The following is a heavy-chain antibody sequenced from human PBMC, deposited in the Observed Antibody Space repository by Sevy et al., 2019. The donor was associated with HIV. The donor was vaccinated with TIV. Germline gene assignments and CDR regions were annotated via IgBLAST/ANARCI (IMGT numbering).Heavy chain of an antibody. D-gene: IGHD2-15*01. Sequence: GGSLRLSCAASEFTFSSYSMNWVRQAPGKGLEWVSYISSSSSTIYYADSVKGRFTISRDNAKNSLYLQMNSLRAEDTALYYCAFQEYTSKPVVCDYWGRGTLVIVSS. CDR3: AFQEYTSKPVVCDY. V-gene: IGHV3-48*01. CDR2: ISSSSSTI. CDR1: EFTFSSYS. J-gene: IGHJ4*02.